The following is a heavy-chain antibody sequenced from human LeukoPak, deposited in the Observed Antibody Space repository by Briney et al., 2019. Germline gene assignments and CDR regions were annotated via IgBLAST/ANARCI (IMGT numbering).Heavy chain of an antibody. CDR1: GGSISSTNW. D-gene: IGHD3-10*01. V-gene: IGHV4-4*02. Sequence: PSETLSLTCGVSGGSISSTNWWTWVRQPPGEGLEWIGEVELSGRTNYNPSLESRVTISVDMSANHISLKLTSVTAADTAVYYCAREGGSYRPLDHSGQGTLVTVSS. CDR2: VELSGRT. CDR3: AREGGSYRPLDH. J-gene: IGHJ4*02.